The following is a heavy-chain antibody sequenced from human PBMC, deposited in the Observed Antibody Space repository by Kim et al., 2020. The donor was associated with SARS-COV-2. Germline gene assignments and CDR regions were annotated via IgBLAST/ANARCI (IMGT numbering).Heavy chain of an antibody. Sequence: SETLSLTCTVSGGSISSYYWSWIRQPPGKGLEWIGYIYYSGSTNYNPSLKSRVTISVDTSKNQFSLKLSSVTAADTAVYYCARLEKSSSWYSRSETNWFDPWGQGTLVTVSS. D-gene: IGHD6-13*01. CDR3: ARLEKSSSWYSRSETNWFDP. CDR2: IYYSGST. J-gene: IGHJ5*02. CDR1: GGSISSYY. V-gene: IGHV4-59*01.